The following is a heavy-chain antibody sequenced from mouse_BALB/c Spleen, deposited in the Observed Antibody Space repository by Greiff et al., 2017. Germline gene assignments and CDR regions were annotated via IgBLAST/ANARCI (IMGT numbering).Heavy chain of an antibody. V-gene: IGHV1-14*01. CDR3: ARFGSYAMDY. Sequence: VQLQQSGPELVKPGASVKMSCKASGYTFTSYVMHWVKQKPGQGLEWIGYINPYNGGTSYNQKFKGKATLTVDKSSSTAYMHLNSLTSEDSAVYYCARFGSYAMDYWGQGTSVTVSS. J-gene: IGHJ4*01. CDR2: INPYNGGT. CDR1: GYTFTSYV.